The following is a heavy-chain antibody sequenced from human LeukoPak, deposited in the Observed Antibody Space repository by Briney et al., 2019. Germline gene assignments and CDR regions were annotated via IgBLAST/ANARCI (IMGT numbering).Heavy chain of an antibody. CDR1: GFTFSSYA. CDR3: ARDRGAGWYGDLGY. CDR2: ISSTGGQI. Sequence: GGSLRLSCAASGFTFSSYAMSWVRQAPGKGLEWVASISSTGGQIFYADSVEGRFTISRDNGKNLLYLQMSSLRGEDTAVYYCARDRGAGWYGDLGYWGQGTLVTVSS. V-gene: IGHV3-21*06. J-gene: IGHJ4*02. D-gene: IGHD6-19*01.